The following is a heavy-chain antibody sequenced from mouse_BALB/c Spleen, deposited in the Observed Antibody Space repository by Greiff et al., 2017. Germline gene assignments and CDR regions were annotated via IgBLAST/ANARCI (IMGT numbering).Heavy chain of an antibody. J-gene: IGHJ4*01. CDR1: GYTFTSYW. Sequence: VQLQQSGAELAKPGASVKMSCTASGYTFTSYWMHWVKQRPGQGLEWIGYINPSTGYTEYNQKFKDKATLTADKSSSTAYMQLSRLTSEDAAVYYCARGAYYRYEGDYYAMDYWGQGTSVTVSS. CDR2: INPSTGYT. V-gene: IGHV1-7*01. CDR3: ARGAYYRYEGDYYAMDY. D-gene: IGHD2-14*01.